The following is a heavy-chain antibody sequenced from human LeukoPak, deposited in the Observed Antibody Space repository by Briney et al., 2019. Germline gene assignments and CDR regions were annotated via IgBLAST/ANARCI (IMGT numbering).Heavy chain of an antibody. CDR1: GGSISSYY. CDR3: ARRDAFDI. J-gene: IGHJ3*02. Sequence: SETLSLTCTVSGGSISSYYWSWIRQPPGKGLEWIGYIYYSGSTNYSPSLKSRVTISVDTSKNQFSLKLSSVTAADTVVYYCARRDAFDIWGQGTMVTVSS. V-gene: IGHV4-59*08. CDR2: IYYSGST.